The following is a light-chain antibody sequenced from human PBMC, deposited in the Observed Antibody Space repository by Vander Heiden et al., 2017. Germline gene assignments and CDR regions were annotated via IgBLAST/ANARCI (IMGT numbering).Light chain of an antibody. V-gene: IGLV2-14*01. J-gene: IGLJ2*01. CDR1: SIDIGGYNY. Sequence: QSALTQPASVSGSPGQSITISCTGTSIDIGGYNYVSWYQHHPGKAPKLIICEVSNRPSGVSHRFSGSKSGNTASLTISGLQAEDEADYYCTSYTGGSTDVLFGGGTKLTVL. CDR2: EVS. CDR3: TSYTGGSTDVL.